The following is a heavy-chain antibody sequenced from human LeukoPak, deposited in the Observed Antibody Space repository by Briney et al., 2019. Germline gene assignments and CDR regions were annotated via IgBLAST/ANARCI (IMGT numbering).Heavy chain of an antibody. CDR1: GFTFDDYA. CDR2: ISWNSGSI. J-gene: IGHJ3*02. V-gene: IGHV3-9*01. Sequence: PGGSLRLSCEASGFTFDDYAMHWVRQAPGKGLEWVSGISWNSGSIGYADSVKGRFTISRDNAKNSLYLQMNSLRAEDTALYYCAKDRAGSGYPDAFDIWGQGTMVTVSS. D-gene: IGHD3-22*01. CDR3: AKDRAGSGYPDAFDI.